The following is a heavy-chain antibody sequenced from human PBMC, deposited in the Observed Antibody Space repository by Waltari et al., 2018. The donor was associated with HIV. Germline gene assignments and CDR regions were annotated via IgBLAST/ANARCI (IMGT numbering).Heavy chain of an antibody. CDR1: GLIFSFYG. D-gene: IGHD6-13*01. V-gene: IGHV3-33*01. CDR3: ASAAGPFDN. Sequence: QVQLVESGGGVVQPGRSLRLSCEASGLIFSFYGMHWVRQAPGKGLEWLAVIWSDGSNKYYADSVKGRFTIARDNSKNTLYLQMNSLIAEDTAVYYCASAAGPFDNWGQGTLVTVSS. J-gene: IGHJ4*02. CDR2: IWSDGSNK.